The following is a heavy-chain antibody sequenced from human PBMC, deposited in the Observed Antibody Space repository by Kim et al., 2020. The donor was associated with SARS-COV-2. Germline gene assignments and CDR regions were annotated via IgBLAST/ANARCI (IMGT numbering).Heavy chain of an antibody. D-gene: IGHD3-10*01. Sequence: YTGSGRGRFSISRDNSKDTLYLQMTNLRPEDTATYYCVRPRGDVLYGLDVWGQGTTVTVSS. CDR3: VRPRGDVLYGLDV. J-gene: IGHJ6*02. V-gene: IGHV3-30*10.